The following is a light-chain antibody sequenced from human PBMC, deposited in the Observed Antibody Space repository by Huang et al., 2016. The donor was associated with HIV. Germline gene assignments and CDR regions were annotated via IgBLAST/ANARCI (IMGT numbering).Light chain of an antibody. CDR2: KVS. Sequence: DVVMTQSPLSLPDTLGQPASISCRSSHSLLHSDGNTYLIWLQQRPGHSPRRLIYKVSNRDSGVPDRFSGSGSGSDFTLRISRVEPEDVGVYYCMQGTHWPLTFGGGTKVEMK. CDR1: HSLLHSDGNTY. CDR3: MQGTHWPLT. V-gene: IGKV2-30*02. J-gene: IGKJ4*01.